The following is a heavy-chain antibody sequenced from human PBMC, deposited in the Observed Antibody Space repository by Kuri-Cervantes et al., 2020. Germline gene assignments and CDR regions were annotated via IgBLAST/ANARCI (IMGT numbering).Heavy chain of an antibody. V-gene: IGHV3-33*01. J-gene: IGHJ6*02. CDR1: GFTFSSYG. Sequence: GGSLRLSCAASGFTFSSYGMHWVRQAPGKGLEWVAVIWYDGSNKYYADSVKGRFTISRDNSKNTLYLQMNSLRAEDTAVYYCARLPYYYYGMDVWGQGTTVTVSS. CDR2: IWYDGSNK. CDR3: ARLPYYYYGMDV.